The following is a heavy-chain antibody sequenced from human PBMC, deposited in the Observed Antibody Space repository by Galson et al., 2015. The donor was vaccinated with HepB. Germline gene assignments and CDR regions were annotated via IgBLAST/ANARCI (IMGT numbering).Heavy chain of an antibody. D-gene: IGHD6-13*01. CDR3: AKDRYSRSWNNFRDI. Sequence: SLRLSCAASGFTFSSSAMSWVRQAPGKGLEWVSAISGSGGSTNYADSVKGRFTISRDNSKNTVYLQMNSLRAEDTAVYYCAKDRYSRSWNNFRDIWGQGTMVTVSS. V-gene: IGHV3-23*01. J-gene: IGHJ3*02. CDR2: ISGSGGST. CDR1: GFTFSSSA.